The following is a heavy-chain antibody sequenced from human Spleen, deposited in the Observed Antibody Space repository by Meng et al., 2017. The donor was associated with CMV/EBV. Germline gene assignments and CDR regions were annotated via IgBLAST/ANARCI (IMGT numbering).Heavy chain of an antibody. J-gene: IGHJ4*02. D-gene: IGHD2-2*02. V-gene: IGHV4-4*02. CDR2: IYHSGST. CDR1: GGSISSSNW. Sequence: SETLSLTCAVSGGSISSSNWWSWVRQPPGKGLEWIGEIYHSGSTNYNPSLKSRVTISVDKSKNQFSLKLSSVTAADTAVYYCARERGRGYCSSTSCYRGTDFDYWGQGTLVTVSS. CDR3: ARERGRGYCSSTSCYRGTDFDY.